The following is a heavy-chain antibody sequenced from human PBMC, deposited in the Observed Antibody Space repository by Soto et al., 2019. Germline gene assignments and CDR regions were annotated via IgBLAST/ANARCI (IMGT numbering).Heavy chain of an antibody. CDR2: ISGSGGST. CDR3: AKDREMATIPYFDY. CDR1: GFTFSSYA. D-gene: IGHD5-12*01. Sequence: LRLSCAASGFTFSSYAMSWVRQAPGKGLEWVSAISGSGGSTYYADSVKGRFTISRDNSKNTLYLQMNSLRAEDTAVYYCAKDREMATIPYFDYWGQGTLVTVSS. J-gene: IGHJ4*02. V-gene: IGHV3-23*01.